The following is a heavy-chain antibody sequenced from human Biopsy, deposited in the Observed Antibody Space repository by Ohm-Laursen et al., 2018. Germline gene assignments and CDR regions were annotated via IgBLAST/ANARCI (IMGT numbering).Heavy chain of an antibody. V-gene: IGHV1-69*10. J-gene: IGHJ4*02. CDR2: IIAVSGLV. Sequence: SVKVSCKTSGYTFSNYGINWVRQAPGEGLEWMGGIIAVSGLVNYAPKFQGRVSITADKSTTTAYMELSNLKSEDTAVYYCATPFQYYDSWGGYPPFDHWGQGTLVTVSS. CDR3: ATPFQYYDSWGGYPPFDH. D-gene: IGHD3-3*01. CDR1: GYTFSNYG.